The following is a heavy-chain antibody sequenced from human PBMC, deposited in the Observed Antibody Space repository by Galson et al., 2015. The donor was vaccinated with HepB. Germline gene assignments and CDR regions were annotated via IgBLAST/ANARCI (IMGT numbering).Heavy chain of an antibody. V-gene: IGHV1-2*06. D-gene: IGHD6-19*01. J-gene: IGHJ4*01. CDR1: GYTFTGYY. CDR3: ARDASGWSFFHSPYYFDY. CDR2: INPNRGGT. Sequence: SVKVSCKASGYTFTGYYMHWVRQAPGQGLEWMGRINPNRGGTNYAQKFKGRVTMTRDTSISTAYMELSRLRSDDTAVYYCARDASGWSFFHSPYYFDYWGPRPQVSVSS.